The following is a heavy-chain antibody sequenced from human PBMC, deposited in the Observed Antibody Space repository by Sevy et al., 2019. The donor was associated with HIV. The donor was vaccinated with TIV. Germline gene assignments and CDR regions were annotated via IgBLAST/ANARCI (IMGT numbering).Heavy chain of an antibody. D-gene: IGHD1-26*01. CDR2: IYSGGST. CDR1: GFTVSSNY. J-gene: IGHJ4*02. V-gene: IGHV3-53*01. Sequence: GGSLRLSCAASGFTVSSNYMSWVRQAPGKGLEWVSVIYSGGSTYYADSVKGRFTISRDNSKNTLYLQMNSLRAEDTAVYYCARGRYRYSGSHSLAYFDYWGQGTLVTVSS. CDR3: ARGRYRYSGSHSLAYFDY.